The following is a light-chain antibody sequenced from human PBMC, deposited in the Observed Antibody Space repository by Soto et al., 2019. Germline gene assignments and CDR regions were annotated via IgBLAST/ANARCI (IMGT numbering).Light chain of an antibody. V-gene: IGLV3-21*04. CDR3: QVWDSSSDRDVV. CDR1: NIGSKS. CDR2: YDS. Sequence: VLTQPPSVSVAPGKTARITCGGNNIGSKSVHWYQQKPGQAPVLVIYYDSDRPSGIPERFSGSNSGNTTTLTISRVEAGDEADYYCQVWDSSSDRDVVFGGGTQLTVL. J-gene: IGLJ2*01.